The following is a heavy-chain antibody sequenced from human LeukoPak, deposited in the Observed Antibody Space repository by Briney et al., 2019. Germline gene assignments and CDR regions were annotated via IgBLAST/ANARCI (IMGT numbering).Heavy chain of an antibody. V-gene: IGHV4-59*11. J-gene: IGHJ6*03. CDR1: GGSISSHY. CDR2: MYHSGNT. Sequence: SETLSLTCTVSGGSISSHYWSWIRQPPGKGLEWIGYMYHSGNTNYNPSLKSRVTISVDTSKNQFSLKLSSVTAADTAVYYCARDSWWTAAGYYYYMDVWGKGTTVTVSS. D-gene: IGHD6-13*01. CDR3: ARDSWWTAAGYYYYMDV.